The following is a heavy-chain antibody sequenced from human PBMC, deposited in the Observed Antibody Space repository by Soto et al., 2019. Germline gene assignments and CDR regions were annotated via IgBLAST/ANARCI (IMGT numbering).Heavy chain of an antibody. J-gene: IGHJ5*02. CDR3: ARYYHGSVSYYGLHWFDP. V-gene: IGHV1-69*02. D-gene: IGHD3-10*01. CDR2: IIPILGIA. Sequence: SVKVSCKASGGTFSSYTISWVRQAPGQGLEWMGRIIPILGIANYAQKFQGRVTITADKSTSTAYMELSSLRSEDTAVYYCARYYHGSVSYYGLHWFDPWGQRTRVSV. CDR1: GGTFSSYT.